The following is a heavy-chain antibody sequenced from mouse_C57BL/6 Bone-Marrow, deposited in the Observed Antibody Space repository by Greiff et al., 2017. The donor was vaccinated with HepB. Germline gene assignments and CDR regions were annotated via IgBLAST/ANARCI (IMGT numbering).Heavy chain of an antibody. CDR2: IYPRDGST. D-gene: IGHD3-2*02. CDR3: ARGDSSGYVLYAMDY. V-gene: IGHV1-78*01. J-gene: IGHJ4*01. CDR1: GYTFTDHT. Sequence: VKLQESDAELVKPGASVKISCKVSGYTFTDHTIHWMKQRPEQGLEWIGYIYPRDGSTKYNEKFKGKATLTADKSSSTAYMQLNSLTSEDSAVYFCARGDSSGYVLYAMDYWGQGTSVTVSS.